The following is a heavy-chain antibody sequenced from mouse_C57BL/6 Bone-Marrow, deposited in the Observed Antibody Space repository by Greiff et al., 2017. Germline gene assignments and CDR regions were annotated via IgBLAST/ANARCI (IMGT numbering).Heavy chain of an antibody. Sequence: EVQLQESGPGLVKPSQSLSLTCSVTGYSITSGYYWNWIRQFPGNKLEWLGYISYDGSNHYNPSLKNRISITRDTSKHQFFLKLNSVTTEDTATYYCARELLPLYYFDDWGQGTTLTVSS. CDR1: GYSITSGYY. D-gene: IGHD2-3*01. CDR3: ARELLPLYYFDD. V-gene: IGHV3-6*01. J-gene: IGHJ2*01. CDR2: ISYDGSN.